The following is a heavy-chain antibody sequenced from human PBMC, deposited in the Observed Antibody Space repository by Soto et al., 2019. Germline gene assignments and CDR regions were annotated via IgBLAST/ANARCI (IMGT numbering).Heavy chain of an antibody. CDR2: ISGSGGST. J-gene: IGHJ4*02. V-gene: IGHV3-23*01. CDR3: ARSLVVVPKRSVTPRDY. Sequence: PGGSLRLSCAASGFTFSSYAMSWVRQAPGKGLEWVSAISGSGGSTYYADSVKGRFTISRDNSKNTLYLQMNSLRAEDTAVYYCARSLVVVPKRSVTPRDYWGQGTLVTVSS. CDR1: GFTFSSYA. D-gene: IGHD3-22*01.